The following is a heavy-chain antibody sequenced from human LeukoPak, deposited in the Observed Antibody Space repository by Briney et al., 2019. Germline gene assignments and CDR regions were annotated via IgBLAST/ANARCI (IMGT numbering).Heavy chain of an antibody. D-gene: IGHD3-22*01. V-gene: IGHV1-2*06. CDR1: GGTFSSYA. J-gene: IGHJ4*02. CDR2: INPNSGGT. Sequence: GASVKVSCKASGGTFSSYAISWVRQAPGQGLEWMGRINPNSGGTNYAQKFQGRVTMTRDTSISTAYMELSRLRSDDTAVYYCARVVNYYDSSGYLNWGQGTLVTVSS. CDR3: ARVVNYYDSSGYLN.